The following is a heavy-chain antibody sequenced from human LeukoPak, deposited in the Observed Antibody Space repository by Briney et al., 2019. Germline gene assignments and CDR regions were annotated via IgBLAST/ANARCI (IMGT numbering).Heavy chain of an antibody. CDR2: ISAYNGNT. CDR1: GYTFTSYG. CDR3: ARLYYDSSGYEGYNWFDP. J-gene: IGHJ5*02. Sequence: ASVKVSCKASGYTFTSYGIGWVRQAPGQGLEWMGWISAYNGNTKYEQQLQGRVTMTTDTSTSTAYMELRSLRSDDTAVYYCARLYYDSSGYEGYNWFDPWGQGTLVTVSS. D-gene: IGHD3-22*01. V-gene: IGHV1-18*01.